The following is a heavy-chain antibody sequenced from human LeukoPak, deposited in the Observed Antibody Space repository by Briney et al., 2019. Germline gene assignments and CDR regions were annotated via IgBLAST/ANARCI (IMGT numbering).Heavy chain of an antibody. Sequence: GGSLRLSCAASGFTFSSYDMHWVRQATGKGLEWVSAIGTAGDTYYPGSVKGRFIISRENAKNSLYLQMNSLRAGDTAVYYCARGRGYCSSTSCSNTLLDYWGQGTPVTVSS. V-gene: IGHV3-13*01. CDR1: GFTFSSYD. CDR3: ARGRGYCSSTSCSNTLLDY. D-gene: IGHD2-2*01. J-gene: IGHJ4*02. CDR2: IGTAGDT.